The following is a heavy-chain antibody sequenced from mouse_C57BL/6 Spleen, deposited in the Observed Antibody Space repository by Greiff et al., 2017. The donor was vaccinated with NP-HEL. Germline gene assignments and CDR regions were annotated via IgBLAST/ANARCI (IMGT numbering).Heavy chain of an antibody. D-gene: IGHD1-1*01. J-gene: IGHJ4*01. CDR2: IYPGDGDT. V-gene: IGHV1-80*01. Sequence: VQLQQSGAELVKPGASVKISCKASGYAFSSYWMNWVKQRPGKGLEWIGQIYPGDGDTNYNGKFKGKATLTADKSSSTAYMQLSSLTSEDSAVYFCARGGDYYGSYYYAMDYWGQGTSVTVSS. CDR1: GYAFSSYW. CDR3: ARGGDYYGSYYYAMDY.